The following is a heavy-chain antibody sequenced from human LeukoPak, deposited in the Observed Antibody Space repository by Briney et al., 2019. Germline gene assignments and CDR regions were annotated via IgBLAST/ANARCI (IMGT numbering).Heavy chain of an antibody. D-gene: IGHD2-2*01. CDR1: GFTFSDYT. Sequence: GRSLRLSCTASGFTFSDYTMNWVRQAPGMGLEWVSSISSGSSFIYYADSFKGRFTISRDNSKNSLYLQMNSLRAEDTALYYCASAYCSSTSCYGVALSVEHWGQGTLVTVSS. CDR2: ISSGSSFI. V-gene: IGHV3-21*01. J-gene: IGHJ1*01. CDR3: ASAYCSSTSCYGVALSVEH.